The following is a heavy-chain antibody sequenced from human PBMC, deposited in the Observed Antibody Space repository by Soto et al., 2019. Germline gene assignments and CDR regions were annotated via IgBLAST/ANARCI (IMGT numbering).Heavy chain of an antibody. CDR1: GFTVSSNY. V-gene: IGHV3-53*04. D-gene: IGHD3-22*01. J-gene: IGHJ4*02. Sequence: GGSLRLSCAASGFTVSSNYMSWVRQAPGKGLEWVSVIYSGGSTYYADSVRGRFTISRHNSKNTLYLQMNSLRAEDTAVYYCARGQIVYYYDSSGYYLDYWGQGTLVTVSS. CDR2: IYSGGST. CDR3: ARGQIVYYYDSSGYYLDY.